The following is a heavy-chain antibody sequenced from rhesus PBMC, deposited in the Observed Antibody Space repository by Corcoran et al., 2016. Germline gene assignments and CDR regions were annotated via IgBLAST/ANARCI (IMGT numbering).Heavy chain of an antibody. J-gene: IGHJ4*01. D-gene: IGHD6-43*01. CDR3: ARFGSSLGY. V-gene: IGHV4-73*01. CDR2: IDGNSART. Sequence: QVKLQQWGEGLVKPSETLSLTCAVYGGSISGYYSWSWVRQAPGKGLRSNGNIDGNSARTTDNPSRKNRVTISKDTSKNQFSLKLISVTAADTAVYYCARFGSSLGYWGQGVLVTVSS. CDR1: GGSISGYYS.